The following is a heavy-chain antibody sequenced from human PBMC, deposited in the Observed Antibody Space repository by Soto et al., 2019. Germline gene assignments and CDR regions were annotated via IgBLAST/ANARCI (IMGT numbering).Heavy chain of an antibody. CDR1: GITFKESA. D-gene: IGHD6-19*01. CDR2: ISDTGAST. CDR3: AKGRGSGWAWYFDN. J-gene: IGHJ4*02. V-gene: IGHV3-23*04. Sequence: EVRLVETGGGLKQPGGSLRISCAASGITFKESAMNWLRQAPGKGLEWVASISDTGASTCYAETVRGRLSISRDNSKNTLYLQMSSLRGEDTAVYYCAKGRGSGWAWYFDNWGQGTLVTVSS.